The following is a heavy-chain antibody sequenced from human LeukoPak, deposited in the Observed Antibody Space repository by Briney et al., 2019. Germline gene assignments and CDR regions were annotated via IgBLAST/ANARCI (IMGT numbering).Heavy chain of an antibody. D-gene: IGHD3-22*01. CDR3: AGTYYYDSSGYYHFDY. Sequence: SGGSTYYADSVKGRFTISRDNSKNTLYLQMNSLRAEDTAVYYCAGTYYYDSSGYYHFDYWGQGTLVTVSS. J-gene: IGHJ4*02. CDR2: SGGST. V-gene: IGHV3-23*01.